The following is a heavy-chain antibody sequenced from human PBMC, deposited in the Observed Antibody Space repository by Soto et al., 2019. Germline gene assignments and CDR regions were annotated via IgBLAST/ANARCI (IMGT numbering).Heavy chain of an antibody. J-gene: IGHJ4*02. CDR3: ARSITFGGVPL. V-gene: IGHV3-66*01. Sequence: EVQLVESGGGLVQPGGSLRLSCAASGFTVSSNYMSWVRQAPGKGLEWVSVIYSGGSTYYSDSVKGRFSISRDNSKNTLYLHMNSLRAEDTAVYYCARSITFGGVPLWGQGTLVTVSS. CDR2: IYSGGST. CDR1: GFTVSSNY. D-gene: IGHD3-16*01.